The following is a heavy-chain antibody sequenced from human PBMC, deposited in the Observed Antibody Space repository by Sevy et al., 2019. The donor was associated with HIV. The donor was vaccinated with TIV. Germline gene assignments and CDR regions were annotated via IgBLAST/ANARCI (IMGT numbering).Heavy chain of an antibody. CDR1: GFNFRSYS. J-gene: IGHJ3*02. D-gene: IGHD3-3*01. Sequence: LSLTCAASGFNFRSYSINWVRQAPGKGLEWVSSIGSSNSYKYYADSVKGRFTISRDNAKKSLYLQMNSLRAEDTAIYYCARDYEAFDIWGQGTMVTVSS. CDR2: IGSSNSYK. V-gene: IGHV3-21*04. CDR3: ARDYEAFDI.